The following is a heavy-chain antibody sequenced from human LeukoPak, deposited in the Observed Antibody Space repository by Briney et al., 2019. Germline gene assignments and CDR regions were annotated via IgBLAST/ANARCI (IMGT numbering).Heavy chain of an antibody. CDR2: IWYDGSNK. D-gene: IGHD4-17*01. CDR3: ARDPQNYGDYAYFQH. Sequence: GGSLRLSCAASGFTFSSYGMHWVRQAPGKGLEWVAVIWYDGSNKYYADSVKGRFTIFRDNSKNTLYLQMNSLRAEDTAVYYCARDPQNYGDYAYFQHWGQGTLVTVSS. CDR1: GFTFSSYG. V-gene: IGHV3-33*01. J-gene: IGHJ1*01.